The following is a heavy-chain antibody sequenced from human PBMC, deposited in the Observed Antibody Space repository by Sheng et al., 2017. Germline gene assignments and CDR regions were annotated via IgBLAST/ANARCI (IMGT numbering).Heavy chain of an antibody. D-gene: IGHD5-18*01. V-gene: IGHV4-4*02. J-gene: IGHJ4*02. Sequence: HVRLQESGPGLVKPSGTLSLTCAVSTGSIGSDNWWTWVRQPPGKGLEWIGEIYNSGSTNYNPSLKSRVTISVDKSKNQFSLKLNSVTAADTAVYYCARTSGYSYGEAIDYWGQGXLVAVSS. CDR2: IYNSGST. CDR1: TGSIGSDNW. CDR3: ARTSGYSYGEAIDY.